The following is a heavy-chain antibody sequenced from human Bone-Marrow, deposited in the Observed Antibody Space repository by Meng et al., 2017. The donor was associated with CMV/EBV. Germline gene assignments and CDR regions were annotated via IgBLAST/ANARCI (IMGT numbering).Heavy chain of an antibody. CDR1: GYNFGELS. CDR3: ATYKQELDDRLQSFDY. Sequence: ASVKVSCKVSGYNFGELSIHWVRQAPGKGLEWMIGFDPENGETVYAQKFRGRMTMTEDSSTDTAYMELSRLRSEDTAVYYCATYKQELDDRLQSFDYWGQGTLVTGSS. V-gene: IGHV1-24*01. D-gene: IGHD6-13*01. J-gene: IGHJ4*02. CDR2: FDPENGET.